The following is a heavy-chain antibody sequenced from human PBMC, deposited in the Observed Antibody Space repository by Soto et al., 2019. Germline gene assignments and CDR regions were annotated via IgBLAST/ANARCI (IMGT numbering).Heavy chain of an antibody. CDR2: APSDGSHI. V-gene: IGHV3-30-3*01. J-gene: IGHJ4*02. Sequence: WGSLRLSCSASGFIFSMFAMHWVRQAPGKGLEWVAVAPSDGSHIYYADSVKGRFTISRHNSKNMLYLQMNSLRPDDTAFYYCARNDISMRVLDSWGQGSLVTVSS. CDR1: GFIFSMFA. CDR3: ARNDISMRVLDS. D-gene: IGHD3-10*01.